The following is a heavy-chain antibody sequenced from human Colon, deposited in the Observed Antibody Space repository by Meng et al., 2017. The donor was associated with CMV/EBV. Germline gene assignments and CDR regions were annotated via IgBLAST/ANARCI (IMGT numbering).Heavy chain of an antibody. Sequence: SCAASGFTFSSYSMNWVRQAPGKGLEWVSSISSSSSQIFYADSVKGRFTISRDNAKNSLYLQMSSLTTEDTAVYYCARDPNLSDRGWLDPWGQGTLVTVSS. CDR3: ARDPNLSDRGWLDP. CDR1: GFTFSSYS. V-gene: IGHV3-21*01. D-gene: IGHD2-21*02. CDR2: ISSSSSQI. J-gene: IGHJ5*02.